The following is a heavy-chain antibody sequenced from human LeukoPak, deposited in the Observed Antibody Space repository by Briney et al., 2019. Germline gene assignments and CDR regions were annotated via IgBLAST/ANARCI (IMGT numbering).Heavy chain of an antibody. CDR3: TTLYYDILTGDLEGDY. CDR2: IKSKTDGGTT. V-gene: IGHV3-15*01. Sequence: GGSLRLSCAASGFTFSNAWMSWVRQAPGKGLEWVGPIKSKTDGGTTDYAAPVKGRFTISRDDSKNTLYVQMNSLKTEDTAVYYCTTLYYDILTGDLEGDYWGQGTLVTVSS. D-gene: IGHD3-9*01. J-gene: IGHJ4*02. CDR1: GFTFSNAW.